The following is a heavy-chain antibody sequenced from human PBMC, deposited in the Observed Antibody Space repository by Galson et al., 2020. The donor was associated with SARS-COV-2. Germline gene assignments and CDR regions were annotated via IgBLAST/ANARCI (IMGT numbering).Heavy chain of an antibody. CDR1: GFTFSSYS. D-gene: IGHD3-10*01. V-gene: IGHV3-21*01. J-gene: IGHJ3*02. CDR3: ARATSYYGSGGDAFDI. CDR2: ISSSSSYI. Sequence: TGGSLRLSCAASGFTFSSYSMNWVSQAPGKGLEWVSSISSSSSYIYYADSVKGRFTISRDNAKNSLYLQMNSLRAEDTAVYYCARATSYYGSGGDAFDIWGQGTMVTVSS.